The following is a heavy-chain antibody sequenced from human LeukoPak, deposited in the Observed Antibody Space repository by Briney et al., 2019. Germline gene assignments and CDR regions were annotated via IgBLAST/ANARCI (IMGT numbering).Heavy chain of an antibody. CDR2: IYSSGST. Sequence: PSETLSLTCTVSGGSISSFYWIWIRQPPGKGLEFIGYIYSSGSTKYNPSLKSRVTISVDTSKNQFSLKLSSVTAADTAVYYCARAPTYYYDSSGYFDYWGQGTLVTVSS. CDR1: GGSISSFY. V-gene: IGHV4-59*01. J-gene: IGHJ4*02. CDR3: ARAPTYYYDSSGYFDY. D-gene: IGHD3-22*01.